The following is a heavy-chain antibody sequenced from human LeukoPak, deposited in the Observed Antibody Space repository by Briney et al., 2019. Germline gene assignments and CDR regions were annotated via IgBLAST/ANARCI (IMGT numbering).Heavy chain of an antibody. D-gene: IGHD3-16*01. J-gene: IGHJ4*02. CDR2: ISAYNGNT. CDR1: GYTFTSYA. Sequence: ASVTVSFKASGYTFTSYAMHWVRQAPGQRLEWMGWISAYNGNTNYAQKLQGRVTMTTDTSTSTAYMELRSLRSDDTAVYYCARDRLGGGRGHFDYWGQGTLVTVSS. V-gene: IGHV1-18*01. CDR3: ARDRLGGGRGHFDY.